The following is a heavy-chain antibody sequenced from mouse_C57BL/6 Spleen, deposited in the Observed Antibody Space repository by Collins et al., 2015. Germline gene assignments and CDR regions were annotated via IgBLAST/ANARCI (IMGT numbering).Heavy chain of an antibody. CDR3: ARSGYGKPFDY. CDR2: ISYSAST. CDR1: GYSNTSDYA. Sequence: DVQLQESGPGLVKPSQSLSLTCTVTGYSNTSDYAWNWIRQFPGNKLEWMGYISYSASTSYNPSLKSRISITRDTSKNQFFLQLNSVTTEDTATYYCARSGYGKPFDYWGQGTTLTVSS. V-gene: IGHV3-2*02. D-gene: IGHD2-10*02. J-gene: IGHJ2*01.